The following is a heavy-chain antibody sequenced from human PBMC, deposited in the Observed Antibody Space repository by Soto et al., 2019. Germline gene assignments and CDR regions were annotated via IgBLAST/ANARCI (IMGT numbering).Heavy chain of an antibody. J-gene: IGHJ4*02. V-gene: IGHV4-30-4*01. CDR3: ARDASIATRYFDY. D-gene: IGHD6-6*01. CDR2: IYYSGST. CDR1: GGSISSGDYY. Sequence: SETLSLTCTVSGGSISSGDYYWSWIRQPPGKGLEWIGYIYYSGSTYYNPSLKSRVTISVDTSKNQFSLKLSSVTAADTAVYYCARDASIATRYFDYWGQGTLVTVS.